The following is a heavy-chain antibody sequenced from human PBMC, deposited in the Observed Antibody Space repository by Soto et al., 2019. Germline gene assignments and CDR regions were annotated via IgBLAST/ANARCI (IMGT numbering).Heavy chain of an antibody. CDR3: ARSGWFGELLYSY. CDR1: GYTFTSYA. D-gene: IGHD3-10*01. CDR2: INAGNGNT. Sequence: QVQLVQSGAEVKKPGASVKVSCKASGYTFTSYAMHWVRQAPGQRLEWMGWINAGNGNTKYSQKFQGRVTITRDTSARTAYMQLSGLRSEDTAVYYCARSGWFGELLYSYWGQGTLVTVSS. J-gene: IGHJ4*02. V-gene: IGHV1-3*01.